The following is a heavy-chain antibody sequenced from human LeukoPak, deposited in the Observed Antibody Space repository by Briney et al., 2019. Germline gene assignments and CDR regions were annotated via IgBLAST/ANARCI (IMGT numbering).Heavy chain of an antibody. V-gene: IGHV4-59*04. CDR2: IHQSGNI. Sequence: SETLSLTCTVSGGSISSYYWSWIRQPPGKGLEWIGSIHQSGNIFYNPSLRSRVTISVDTSKNQFSLKLTSVTAADTAVYYCSITGSYFGGVDYWGQGALVTVSS. CDR3: SITGSYFGGVDY. J-gene: IGHJ4*02. D-gene: IGHD1-26*01. CDR1: GGSISSYY.